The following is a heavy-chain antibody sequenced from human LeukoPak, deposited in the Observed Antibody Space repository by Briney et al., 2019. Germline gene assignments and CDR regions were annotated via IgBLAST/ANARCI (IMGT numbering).Heavy chain of an antibody. CDR3: ARGRKYYYDSSGYYDY. V-gene: IGHV1-2*04. Sequence: GASVKVSCKASGYTFTCYYMHWVRQAPGQGLEWMGWINPNSGGTNYAQKFQGWVTMTRDTSISTAYMELSRLRSDDTAVYYCARGRKYYYDSSGYYDYWGQGTLVTVSS. D-gene: IGHD3-22*01. J-gene: IGHJ4*02. CDR1: GYTFTCYY. CDR2: INPNSGGT.